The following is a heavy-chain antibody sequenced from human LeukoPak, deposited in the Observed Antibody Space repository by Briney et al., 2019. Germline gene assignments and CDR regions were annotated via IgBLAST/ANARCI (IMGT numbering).Heavy chain of an antibody. V-gene: IGHV1-2*02. CDR2: INPNSGGT. CDR3: ARKSGARKTSEFDY. Sequence: ASVKVSCKASGYTFSGYYMNWVRQAPGQGLEWIGWINPNSGGTKYAQKFQGRVTMTSDTSISTAYMELSSLISDDTAVYYCARKSGARKTSEFDYWGQGTLVTVSS. J-gene: IGHJ4*02. D-gene: IGHD1-26*01. CDR1: GYTFSGYY.